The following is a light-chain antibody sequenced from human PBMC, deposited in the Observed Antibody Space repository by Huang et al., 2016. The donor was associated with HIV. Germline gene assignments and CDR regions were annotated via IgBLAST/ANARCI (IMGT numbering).Light chain of an antibody. V-gene: IGKV3-20*01. CDR2: GAS. CDR1: QSFSSTY. Sequence: EIVLTQSPGTLSLSPGERATLACRASQSFSSTYLAWYQQKPGQAPRLLIFGASSRATGIPDRFSGSGSGTDFTLTISRLEPEDFAVYSCQQYGGSRYTFGQGTKLEIK. CDR3: QQYGGSRYT. J-gene: IGKJ2*01.